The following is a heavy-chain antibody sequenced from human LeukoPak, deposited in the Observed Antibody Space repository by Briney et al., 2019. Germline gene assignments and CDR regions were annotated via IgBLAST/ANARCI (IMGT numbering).Heavy chain of an antibody. J-gene: IGHJ5*02. CDR2: ISSSGSTI. CDR1: GFTFSSYE. Sequence: GGSLRPSCAASGFTFSSYEMNWVRQAPGKGLEWVSYISSSGSTIYYADSVKGRFTISRDNAKNSLYLQMNSLRAEDTAVYYCASYCSSTSCYGYNWFDPWGQGTLVTVSS. CDR3: ASYCSSTSCYGYNWFDP. V-gene: IGHV3-48*03. D-gene: IGHD2-2*01.